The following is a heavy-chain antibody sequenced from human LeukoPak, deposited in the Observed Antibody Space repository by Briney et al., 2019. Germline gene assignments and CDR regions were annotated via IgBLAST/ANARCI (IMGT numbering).Heavy chain of an antibody. V-gene: IGHV3-30*02. CDR3: GKDSDIVVVPGAIGPFSIEY. Sequence: PGGSLRLSCAASGFTFSSYGMHWVRQAPGKGLEWVAFIWYDGSNKYYADSVKGRFTISRDNSKNTLYLQMNSLRAEDTAVYYCGKDSDIVVVPGAIGPFSIEYWGQGNLVTVSS. CDR1: GFTFSSYG. D-gene: IGHD2-2*02. J-gene: IGHJ4*02. CDR2: IWYDGSNK.